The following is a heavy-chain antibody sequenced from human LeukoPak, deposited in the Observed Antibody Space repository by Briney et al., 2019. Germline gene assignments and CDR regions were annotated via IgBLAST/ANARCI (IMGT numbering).Heavy chain of an antibody. CDR3: ARDSHYDFWSGYFHYYFDY. V-gene: IGHV1-18*01. CDR1: GYTFTSYG. CDR2: ISAYNGNT. D-gene: IGHD3-3*01. J-gene: IGHJ4*02. Sequence: GASVKVSCKASGYTFTSYGISWVRQAPGQGLEWMGWISAYNGNTNYAQKLQGRVTMTTDTSTSTAYMELRSLRSDDTAVYYCARDSHYDFWSGYFHYYFDYWGQGTLVTVSS.